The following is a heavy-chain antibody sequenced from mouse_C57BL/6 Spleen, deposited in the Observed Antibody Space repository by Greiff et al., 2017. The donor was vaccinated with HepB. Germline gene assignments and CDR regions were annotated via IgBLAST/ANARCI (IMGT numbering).Heavy chain of an antibody. CDR3: ARDGDYYGSSPWFAY. D-gene: IGHD1-1*01. CDR2: ISDGGSYT. CDR1: GFTFSSYA. V-gene: IGHV5-4*01. Sequence: EVHLVESGGGLVKPGGSLKLSCAASGFTFSSYAMSWVRQTPEKRLEWVATISDGGSYTYYPDNVKGRFTISRDNAKNNLYMHMSHLKSEDTAMYYCARDGDYYGSSPWFAYWGQGTLVTVSA. J-gene: IGHJ3*01.